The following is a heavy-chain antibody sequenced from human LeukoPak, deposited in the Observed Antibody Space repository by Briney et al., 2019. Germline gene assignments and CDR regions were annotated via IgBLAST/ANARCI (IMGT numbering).Heavy chain of an antibody. J-gene: IGHJ6*03. V-gene: IGHV3-74*01. D-gene: IGHD2-15*01. CDR2: INSDGSST. CDR3: ASRGVRSWYYYYYYMDV. Sequence: GGSLRLSCAASGFTFSSYWMHWVRQAPGKGLVWVSRINSDGSSTSYADSVKGRFTISRDNAKNTLYLQMNSLRAEDTAVYYCASRGVRSWYYYYYYMDVWGKGTTVTVSS. CDR1: GFTFSSYW.